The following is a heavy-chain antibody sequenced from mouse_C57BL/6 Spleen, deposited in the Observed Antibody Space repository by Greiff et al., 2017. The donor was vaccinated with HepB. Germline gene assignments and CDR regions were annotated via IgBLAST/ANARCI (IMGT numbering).Heavy chain of an antibody. J-gene: IGHJ2*01. CDR3: ARFGNYRYYFDY. D-gene: IGHD2-1*01. CDR2: IDPSDSET. V-gene: IGHV1-52*01. Sequence: VKLQQPGAELVRPGSSVKLSCKASGYTFTSYWMHWVKQRPIQGLEWIGNIDPSDSETHYNQKFKDKATLTVDKSSSTAYMQLSSLTSADSAVYYCARFGNYRYYFDYWGQGTTLTVSS. CDR1: GYTFTSYW.